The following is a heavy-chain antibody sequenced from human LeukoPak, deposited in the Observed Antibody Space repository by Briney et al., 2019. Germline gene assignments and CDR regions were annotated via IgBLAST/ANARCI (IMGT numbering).Heavy chain of an antibody. Sequence: GESLKISCKGSGYSFTSYWIGWVRQLPGKGLEWMGIIYTGDSDTRYSPSFQGQVTISADKSISTAYLQWSSLKASDTAMYYCARIYCGGDCYSGAFDIWGQGTMVTVSS. CDR2: IYTGDSDT. V-gene: IGHV5-51*01. D-gene: IGHD2-21*02. J-gene: IGHJ3*02. CDR3: ARIYCGGDCYSGAFDI. CDR1: GYSFTSYW.